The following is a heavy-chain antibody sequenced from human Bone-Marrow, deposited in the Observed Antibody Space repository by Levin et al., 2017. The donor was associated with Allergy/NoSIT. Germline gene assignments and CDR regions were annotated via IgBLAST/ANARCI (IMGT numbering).Heavy chain of an antibody. CDR3: SGGGDHAKLGDY. CDR1: GGSLSGHY. J-gene: IGHJ4*02. V-gene: IGHV4-34*01. Sequence: SETLSLTCAVSGGSLSGHYLTWTRQPPGKGLEWIGEIHPSGNTDYNPSLKSRLTMSVDTSKNQFSLNLNSVTAADTAVYYCSGGGDHAKLGDYWGLGTLVTVSS. D-gene: IGHD1-14*01. CDR2: IHPSGNT.